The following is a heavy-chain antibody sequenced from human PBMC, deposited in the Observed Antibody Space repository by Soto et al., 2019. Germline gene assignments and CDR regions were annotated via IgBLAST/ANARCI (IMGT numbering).Heavy chain of an antibody. Sequence: PSETLSLTCTVSGGSISSYYWSWIRQPPGKGLEWIGYIYYSGSTNYNPSLKSRVTISVDTSKNQFSLKLSSVTAADTAVYYRARAAYSSSWENIPYDYYYGMDVWGQGTTVTVS. CDR1: GGSISSYY. D-gene: IGHD6-13*01. J-gene: IGHJ6*02. CDR3: ARAAYSSSWENIPYDYYYGMDV. CDR2: IYYSGST. V-gene: IGHV4-59*01.